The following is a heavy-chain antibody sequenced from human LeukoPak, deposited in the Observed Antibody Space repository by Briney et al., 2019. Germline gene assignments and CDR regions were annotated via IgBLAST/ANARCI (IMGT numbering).Heavy chain of an antibody. CDR3: ARGDWSSSIDY. V-gene: IGHV4-30-4*01. Sequence: RPSQTLSLTCTVSGGSIISGDFYWIWIRQPPGKGLEWIGYIYYSGSTYYNPSLKSLITISVDTSKNQFSLKLSSVTAADTAVYYCARGDWSSSIDYWGQGTLVTASS. D-gene: IGHD6-6*01. CDR2: IYYSGST. CDR1: GGSIISGDFY. J-gene: IGHJ4*02.